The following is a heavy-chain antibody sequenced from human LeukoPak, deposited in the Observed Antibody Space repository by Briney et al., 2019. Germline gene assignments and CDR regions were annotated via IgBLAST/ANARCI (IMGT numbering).Heavy chain of an antibody. Sequence: SETLSLTCTVSGGSISSSSYYXXXXXQPXXXXXXXXXXIXXXXSTXYXXSLXXXXTXXEXTSKNQYSLKLSSVTAADTAVYYCASQPRWDYGDFFDYWGQGMLVTVSS. D-gene: IGHD4-17*01. CDR2: IXXXXST. V-gene: IGHV4-39*01. J-gene: IGHJ4*02. CDR3: ASQPRWDYGDFFDY. CDR1: GGSISSSSYY.